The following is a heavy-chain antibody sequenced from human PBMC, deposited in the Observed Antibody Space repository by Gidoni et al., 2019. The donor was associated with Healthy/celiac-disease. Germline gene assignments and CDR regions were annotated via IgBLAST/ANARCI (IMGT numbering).Heavy chain of an antibody. CDR1: GGTFSSYA. V-gene: IGHV1-69*04. CDR3: AGVVTGYCGGDCYHYMDV. Sequence: QVQLVQSAAEVKKPGSSAKVSCKASGGTFSSYAISWVRQAPVQGLEWMGRIIPILGIASYAQKFQGRVTMTADKSTSTAYMELSSLRSEDTAVYYCAGVVTGYCGGDCYHYMDVWGKGTTVTVSS. CDR2: IIPILGIA. J-gene: IGHJ6*03. D-gene: IGHD2-21*01.